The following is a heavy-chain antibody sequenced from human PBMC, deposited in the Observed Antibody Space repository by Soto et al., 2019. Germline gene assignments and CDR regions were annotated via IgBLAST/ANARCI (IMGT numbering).Heavy chain of an antibody. Sequence: PSVTLSFTCTVSGGSISSGGYYWSWIRQHPGKGLEWIGYIYYSGSTYYNPSLKSRVTISVDTSKNQFSLKLSSVTAADTAVYYCARVPRSQRATDYWGPGTLVTVSS. J-gene: IGHJ4*01. CDR2: IYYSGST. CDR1: GGSISSGGYY. V-gene: IGHV4-31*03. CDR3: ARVPRSQRATDY.